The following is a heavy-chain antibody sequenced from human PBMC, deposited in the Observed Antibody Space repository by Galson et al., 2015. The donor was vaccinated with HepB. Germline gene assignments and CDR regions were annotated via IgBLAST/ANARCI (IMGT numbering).Heavy chain of an antibody. CDR1: EFTFDDYA. CDR3: AKEGYVVGSGRPLYYIGH. Sequence: SLRLSCAASEFTFDDYAMHWVRQAPGKGLEWVSGISWNSGSMGYADSVKGRFTISRDNAKNSLYLQLNSLRAEDTALYFCAKEGYVVGSGRPLYYIGHCGQGTLVTVSA. V-gene: IGHV3-9*01. CDR2: ISWNSGSM. J-gene: IGHJ4*02. D-gene: IGHD3-10*01.